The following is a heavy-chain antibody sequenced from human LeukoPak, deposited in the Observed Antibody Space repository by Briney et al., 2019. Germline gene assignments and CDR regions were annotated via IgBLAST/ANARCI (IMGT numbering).Heavy chain of an antibody. CDR2: IYYSGST. CDR1: GGSISSGDYY. D-gene: IGHD2-8*01. CDR3: ARVPTTYCTNGVCYYFGY. Sequence: PSQTLSLTCTVSGGSISSGDYYWSWIRQPPGKGLEWIGYIYYSGSTYYNPSLKSRVTISVDTSKNQFSLKLSSVTAADTAVYYCARVPTTYCTNGVCYYFGYWGQGTLVTVSS. J-gene: IGHJ4*02. V-gene: IGHV4-30-4*08.